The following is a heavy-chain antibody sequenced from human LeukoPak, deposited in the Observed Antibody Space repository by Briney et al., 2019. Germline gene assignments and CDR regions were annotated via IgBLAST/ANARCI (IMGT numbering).Heavy chain of an antibody. CDR1: GFTFSSYW. CDR2: INSDGSST. D-gene: IGHD2-2*01. Sequence: GGSLRLSCAASGFTFSSYWMHWVRQAPGKGLVWVSRINSDGSSTSYADSVKGRFTISRDNAKNTLYLQMNSLRDEDTAVYYCARDWSPYCSSTSCYSPKFDPWGQGTLVTVSS. J-gene: IGHJ5*02. CDR3: ARDWSPYCSSTSCYSPKFDP. V-gene: IGHV3-74*01.